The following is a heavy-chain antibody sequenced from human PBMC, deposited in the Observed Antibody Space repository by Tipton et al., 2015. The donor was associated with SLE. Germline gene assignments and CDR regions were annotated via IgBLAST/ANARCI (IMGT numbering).Heavy chain of an antibody. J-gene: IGHJ4*02. Sequence: SLRLSCAASGFTFSSYEMNWVRQAPGKGLEWVSYISSSGSTIYYADSVKGRFTISRDNAKNSLYLQMNSLRAEDTAVYYCARGGHTIFGVVIMDWGQGTLVTVS. CDR1: GFTFSSYE. CDR2: ISSSGSTI. V-gene: IGHV3-48*03. CDR3: ARGGHTIFGVVIMD. D-gene: IGHD3-3*01.